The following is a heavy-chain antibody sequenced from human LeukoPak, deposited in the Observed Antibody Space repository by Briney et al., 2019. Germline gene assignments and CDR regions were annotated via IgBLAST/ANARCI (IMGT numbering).Heavy chain of an antibody. CDR2: INPDSGGT. CDR3: ARSSSWYRDWFDP. V-gene: IGHV1-2*02. Sequence: ASVKVSCKASGYTFTGYYMHWVRQAPGQGLEWMGWINPDSGGTNYAQKFQGRVTMTRDTSISTAYMELSRLKPDDTAVYYCARSSSWYRDWFDPWGQGTLVTVSS. J-gene: IGHJ5*02. CDR1: GYTFTGYY. D-gene: IGHD6-13*01.